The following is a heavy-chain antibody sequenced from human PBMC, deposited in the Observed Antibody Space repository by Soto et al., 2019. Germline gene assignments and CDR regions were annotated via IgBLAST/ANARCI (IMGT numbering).Heavy chain of an antibody. D-gene: IGHD3-16*01. CDR2: VYYSGSA. CDR1: DDSSNSDRCC. CDR3: ARHMVPYYDYIWGSYLVAFDI. Sequence: SETLSLTCSVSDDSSNSDRCCWGWIRQPPGKGLEWIGCVYYSGSAYYNPSLKTRVTISLDTSKNQFSLKLSSVTAADTAVYYCARHMVPYYDYIWGSYLVAFDIWGRGTMVTVSS. J-gene: IGHJ3*02. V-gene: IGHV4-39*01.